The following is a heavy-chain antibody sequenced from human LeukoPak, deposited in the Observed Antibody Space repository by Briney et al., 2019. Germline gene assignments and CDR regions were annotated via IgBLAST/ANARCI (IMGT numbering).Heavy chain of an antibody. CDR1: GYTLTELS. D-gene: IGHD3-10*01. J-gene: IGHJ4*02. Sequence: ASVKVSCKVSGYTLTELSMHWVRQAPGKGLEWMGGFDPEDGETIYAQKFQGRVTMTEDTSTDTVYMELSSLRSEDTAVYYCATDRVWFGEPDFDYWGQGTLVTVSS. V-gene: IGHV1-24*01. CDR2: FDPEDGET. CDR3: ATDRVWFGEPDFDY.